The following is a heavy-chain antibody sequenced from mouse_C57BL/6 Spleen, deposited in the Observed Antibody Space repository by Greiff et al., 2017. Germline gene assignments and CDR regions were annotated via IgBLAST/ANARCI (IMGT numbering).Heavy chain of an antibody. Sequence: QVQLQQSGPELVKPGASVKISCKASGYAFSSSWMNWVKQRPGKGLEWIGRIYPGDGDTNYNGKFKGKATLTADKSSSTAYMQLSSLTSKDSAVYFCARTPGSSYNFDYWGQGTTLSVSS. CDR1: GYAFSSSW. V-gene: IGHV1-82*01. CDR2: IYPGDGDT. D-gene: IGHD1-1*01. J-gene: IGHJ2*01. CDR3: ARTPGSSYNFDY.